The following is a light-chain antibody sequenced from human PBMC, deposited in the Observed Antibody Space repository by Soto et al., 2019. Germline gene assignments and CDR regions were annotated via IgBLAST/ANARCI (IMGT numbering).Light chain of an antibody. CDR2: DAS. CDR1: QGVRNG. CDR3: QQSNTYPLT. Sequence: AIQLTQSPSSLSASVGDRVTITCRASQGVRNGLAWYQQKPGKALRLLIYDASTLKSGVPSRFSGSGTGTNFALPISSLQPEEFATYFCQQSNTYPLTFGPGTKVDIK. J-gene: IGKJ3*01. V-gene: IGKV1-13*02.